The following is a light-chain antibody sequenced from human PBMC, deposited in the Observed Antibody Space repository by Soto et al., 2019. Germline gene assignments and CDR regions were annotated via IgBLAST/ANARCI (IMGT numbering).Light chain of an antibody. J-gene: IGKJ2*01. CDR1: QSVLYNSNNKNY. V-gene: IGKV4-1*01. CDR2: WAS. CDR3: HQYYYTPYT. Sequence: DIVMTQSPDSLAVSLGERATINCKSSQSVLYNSNNKNYLTWFQQKPGQPPKLLISWASTRDSGVPDRFSGGGSGTDFTPTISSLQAEDAAVYYCHQYYYTPYTFGQGTKLEIK.